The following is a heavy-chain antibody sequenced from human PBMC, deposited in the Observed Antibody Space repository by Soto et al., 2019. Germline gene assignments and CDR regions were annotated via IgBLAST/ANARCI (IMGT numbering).Heavy chain of an antibody. CDR1: GGSISSDVNY. D-gene: IGHD3-10*01. J-gene: IGHJ6*02. CDR3: ARARMVRGIIYYYGMDV. Sequence: PSETLSLTCTVSGGSISSDVNYWSWIRQHPGKGLEWIGYIYYNGSTYYNPSLKSRVTMSVDTSKNQFSLKLNSVTAADTAVYYCARARMVRGIIYYYGMDVWGQGTTVTVSS. V-gene: IGHV4-31*03. CDR2: IYYNGST.